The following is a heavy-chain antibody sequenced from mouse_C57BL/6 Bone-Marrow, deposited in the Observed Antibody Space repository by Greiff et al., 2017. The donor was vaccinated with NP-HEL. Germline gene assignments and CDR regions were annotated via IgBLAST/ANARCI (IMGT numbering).Heavy chain of an antibody. CDR1: GYTFTDYE. J-gene: IGHJ3*01. V-gene: IGHV1-15*01. D-gene: IGHD4-1*01. Sequence: QVHVKQSGAELVRPGASVTLSCKASGYTFTDYEMHWVKQTPVHGLEWIGAIDPETGGTDYNQKFKGKAILTADKSSSTAYMELRSLTSEDSAVYYCTRSGKGAWFAYWGQGTLVTVSA. CDR2: IDPETGGT. CDR3: TRSGKGAWFAY.